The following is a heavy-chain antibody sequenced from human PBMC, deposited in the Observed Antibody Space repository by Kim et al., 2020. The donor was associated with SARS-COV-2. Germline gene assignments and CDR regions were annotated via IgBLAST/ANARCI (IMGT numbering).Heavy chain of an antibody. J-gene: IGHJ6*02. Sequence: GESLKISCKGSGYSFTSYWIGWVRQMPGKGLEWMGIIYPGDSDTRYSPSFQGQVTISADKSISTAYLQWSSLKASDTAMYYCARAFDGSGSYLAAYYYYGMDVWGQGTTVTVSS. V-gene: IGHV5-51*01. CDR2: IYPGDSDT. D-gene: IGHD3-10*01. CDR1: GYSFTSYW. CDR3: ARAFDGSGSYLAAYYYYGMDV.